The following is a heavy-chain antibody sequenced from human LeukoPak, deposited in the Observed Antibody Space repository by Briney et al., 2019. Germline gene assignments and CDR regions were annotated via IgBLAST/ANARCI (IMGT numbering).Heavy chain of an antibody. CDR3: ASGREDYGENLRY. CDR1: GGTFSSYA. V-gene: IGHV1-69*05. J-gene: IGHJ4*02. D-gene: IGHD4-17*01. CDR2: IIPIFGTA. Sequence: ASVKVSCKASGGTFSSYAISWVRQAPGQGLEWMGGIIPIFGTANYAQKFQGRVTMTRNTSISTAYMELSSLRSEDTAVYYCASGREDYGENLRYWGQGTLVTVSS.